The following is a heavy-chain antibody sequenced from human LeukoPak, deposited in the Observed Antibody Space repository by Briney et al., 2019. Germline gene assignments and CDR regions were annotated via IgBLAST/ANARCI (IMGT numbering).Heavy chain of an antibody. V-gene: IGHV3-23*01. Sequence: GGSLRLSCAASGFTFRNFALSWVRQAPGRGLEWVSTISGGGGSTYYAESVKGRFTVSRDNSKNTLFLQMNSLRVEDTALYYCAKGSSGYFFALWGKGTLVTVSS. CDR3: AKGSSGYFFAL. J-gene: IGHJ4*02. D-gene: IGHD3-22*01. CDR1: GFTFRNFA. CDR2: ISGGGGST.